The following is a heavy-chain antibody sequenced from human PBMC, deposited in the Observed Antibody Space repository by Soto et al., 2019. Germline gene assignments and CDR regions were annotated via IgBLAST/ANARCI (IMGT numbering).Heavy chain of an antibody. Sequence: QVQLQESGPGLVKPSETLSLTCPVSGGSISSYYWSWIRQPPGKGLEWIGYIYYSGSTNYNPSLTSRVTISVDTSKNQFSLKLSSATAADTAVYYCARGKYGDYYYYYYMDVWGKGTTVTVSS. V-gene: IGHV4-59*01. CDR2: IYYSGST. D-gene: IGHD4-17*01. CDR1: GGSISSYY. J-gene: IGHJ6*03. CDR3: ARGKYGDYYYYYYMDV.